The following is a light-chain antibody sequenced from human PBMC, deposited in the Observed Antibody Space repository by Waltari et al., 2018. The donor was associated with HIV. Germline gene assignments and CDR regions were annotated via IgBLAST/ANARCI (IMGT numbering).Light chain of an antibody. V-gene: IGLV2-23*02. J-gene: IGLJ2*01. Sequence: QSALTQPASVSGSPGQSLTISCTGTSSDVGGYNLVSWDQQHPGKAPKLMIYEVSKRPSGVSKRFSGSKAGNTASLTISGLQAEDEADYYCCAYAGSTTYVIFGGGTKLTVL. CDR1: SSDVGGYNL. CDR2: EVS. CDR3: CAYAGSTTYVI.